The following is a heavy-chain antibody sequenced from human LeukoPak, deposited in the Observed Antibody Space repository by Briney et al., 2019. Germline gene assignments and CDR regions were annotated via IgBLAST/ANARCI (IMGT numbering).Heavy chain of an antibody. J-gene: IGHJ4*02. CDR3: ARGARYFDWAYFDY. Sequence: GASVKVSCKASGYTFTGHYMHWVREAPGQGLEWMGWINPNSGGANYAQKFQGWVTMTRDTSISTAYMELSRLRSDDTAVYYCARGARYFDWAYFDYWGQGTLVTVSS. CDR1: GYTFTGHY. D-gene: IGHD3-9*01. CDR2: INPNSGGA. V-gene: IGHV1-2*04.